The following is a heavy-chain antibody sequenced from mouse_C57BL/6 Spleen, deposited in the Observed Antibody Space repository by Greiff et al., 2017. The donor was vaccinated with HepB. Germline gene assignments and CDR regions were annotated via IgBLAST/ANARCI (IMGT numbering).Heavy chain of an antibody. CDR1: YFAFMASA. CDR3: ARVGGGYEGAMDY. D-gene: IGHD2-2*01. V-gene: IGHV1-49*01. Sequence: LKESGAELVRPGSSVKLSCKDSYFAFMASAMHWVKQRPGHGLEWIGSFTMYSDATEYSENFKGKATLTANTSSSTAYMELSSLTSEDSAVYYCARVGGGYEGAMDYWGQGTSVTVSS. CDR2: FTMYSDAT. J-gene: IGHJ4*01.